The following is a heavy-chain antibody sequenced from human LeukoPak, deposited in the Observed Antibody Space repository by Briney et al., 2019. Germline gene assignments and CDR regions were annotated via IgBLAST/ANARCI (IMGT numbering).Heavy chain of an antibody. CDR2: IYSGGST. D-gene: IGHD4-17*01. CDR3: ARVDYGDYGFDY. CDR1: GFTVSSNY. Sequence: GGSLRLSCAASGFTVSSNYTSWVRQAPGKGLEWVSVIYSGGSTYYADSVKGRFTISRDNSKNTLHLQMNSLRAEDTAVYYCARVDYGDYGFDYWGQGTLVTVSS. V-gene: IGHV3-66*01. J-gene: IGHJ4*02.